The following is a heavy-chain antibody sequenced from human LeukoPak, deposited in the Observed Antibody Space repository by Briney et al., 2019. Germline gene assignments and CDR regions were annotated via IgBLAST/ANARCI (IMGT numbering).Heavy chain of an antibody. CDR3: ATGPYQLPTRRDY. Sequence: ASVKVSCKVSGYTLTELSMHWVRQAPGKGLEWMGGFDPEDGETIYAQTLQGSVTLTADTSTDTAYMEMRSLRPKDTAVYYGATGPYQLPTRRDYWGQGTLVTVSS. CDR2: FDPEDGET. V-gene: IGHV1-24*01. CDR1: GYTLTELS. D-gene: IGHD2-2*01. J-gene: IGHJ4*02.